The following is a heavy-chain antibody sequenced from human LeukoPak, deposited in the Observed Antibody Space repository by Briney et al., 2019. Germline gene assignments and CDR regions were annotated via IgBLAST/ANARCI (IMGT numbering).Heavy chain of an antibody. V-gene: IGHV4-34*01. CDR1: GGSFSGYY. CDR2: TNHSGST. CDR3: ARDPVSVTGY. Sequence: SETLSLTCAVYGGSFSGYYWSWIRQPPGKGLEWIGETNHSGSTNYNPSLKSRVTISVDTSKNQFSLKLSSVTAADTAVYYCARDPVSVTGYWGQGTLVTVSS. D-gene: IGHD4-17*01. J-gene: IGHJ4*02.